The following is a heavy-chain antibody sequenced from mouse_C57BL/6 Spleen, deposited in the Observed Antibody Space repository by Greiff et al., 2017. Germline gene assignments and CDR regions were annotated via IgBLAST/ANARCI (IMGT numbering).Heavy chain of an antibody. Sequence: QVQLQQPGTELVKPGASVKLSCKASGYTFTSYWMHWVKQRPGQGLEWIGNINPSNGGTNYNEKFKGKATLTVDKSSSKAYMQLSSLTSEDSAVYYGARGVTTGPYAMDYWGQGTSVTVSS. CDR2: INPSNGGT. D-gene: IGHD1-1*01. CDR1: GYTFTSYW. J-gene: IGHJ4*01. V-gene: IGHV1-53*01. CDR3: ARGVTTGPYAMDY.